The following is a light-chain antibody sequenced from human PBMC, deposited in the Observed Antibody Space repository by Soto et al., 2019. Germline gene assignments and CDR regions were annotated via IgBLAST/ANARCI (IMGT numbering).Light chain of an antibody. CDR3: QQYDNSPPWT. J-gene: IGKJ1*01. Sequence: EIVLTQSPGTLSLSPGERATLSCRASQSVSSSYLAWYQQKPGQAPRLLIYGASNRATGIPDRFSGSGSGTDFTLSISRLEPEAFAVYYCQQYDNSPPWTFGQGTKVEIK. V-gene: IGKV3-20*01. CDR1: QSVSSSY. CDR2: GAS.